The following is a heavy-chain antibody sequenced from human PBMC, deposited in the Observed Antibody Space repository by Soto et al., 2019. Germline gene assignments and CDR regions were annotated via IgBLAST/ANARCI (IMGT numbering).Heavy chain of an antibody. Sequence: GGSLRLSCAASGFTFSSYGMHWVRQAPGKGLERVAVISYDGSNKYYADSVKGRFTISRDNSKNTLYLQMNSLRAEDTAVYYCAKDHNDDGDYVNPYYYGMDVWAQGTKVTVSS. D-gene: IGHD4-17*01. V-gene: IGHV3-30*18. J-gene: IGHJ6*02. CDR2: ISYDGSNK. CDR3: AKDHNDDGDYVNPYYYGMDV. CDR1: GFTFSSYG.